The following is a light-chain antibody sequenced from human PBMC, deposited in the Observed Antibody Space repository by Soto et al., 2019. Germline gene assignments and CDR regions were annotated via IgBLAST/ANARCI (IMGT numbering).Light chain of an antibody. V-gene: IGKV3-11*01. Sequence: EIVLTQSPATLSLSPGEKATLSCRASQSVSSYLAWYQQKPGQAPRLLIYDASNRATGIPARFSGSGSGTDFTLTISSLEPEDVAVYYCQQRSNWPIFTFGPGPKVDIK. CDR2: DAS. J-gene: IGKJ3*01. CDR3: QQRSNWPIFT. CDR1: QSVSSY.